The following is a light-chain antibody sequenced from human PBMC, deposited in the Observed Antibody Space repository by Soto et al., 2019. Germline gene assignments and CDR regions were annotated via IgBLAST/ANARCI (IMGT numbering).Light chain of an antibody. CDR3: ATWDDTLNGRV. J-gene: IGLJ3*02. Sequence: QSVLTQPPSASGTPGQRVTISCSGRNSNIGSNSVNWYHQVAGTAPKLLIHSDNQRPSGVPDRFSGSKSGTSASLAISGLQSGDEADYYCATWDDTLNGRVFGGGTKVTVL. V-gene: IGLV1-44*01. CDR2: SDN. CDR1: NSNIGSNS.